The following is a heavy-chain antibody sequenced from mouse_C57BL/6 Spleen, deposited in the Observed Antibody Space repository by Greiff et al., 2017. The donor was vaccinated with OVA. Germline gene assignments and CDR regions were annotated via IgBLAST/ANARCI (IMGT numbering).Heavy chain of an antibody. Sequence: QVQLQQSGAELMKPGASVKLSCKATGYTFTGYWIAWVKQRPGPGLAWIGEILPGSGSTNYNEKFKGKATFTADTSSNTAYMQLSSLTTEDSAIYYCARGGTTVVGPHDMDYWGQGTSVTVSS. J-gene: IGHJ4*01. CDR1: GYTFTGYW. CDR2: ILPGSGST. D-gene: IGHD1-1*01. CDR3: ARGGTTVVGPHDMDY. V-gene: IGHV1-9*01.